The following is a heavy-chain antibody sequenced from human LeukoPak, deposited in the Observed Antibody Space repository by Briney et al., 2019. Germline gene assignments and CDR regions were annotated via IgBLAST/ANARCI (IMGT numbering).Heavy chain of an antibody. CDR3: ARRGYSDDSDWYFDL. CDR2: IYYSGST. Sequence: SETLSLTCTVSGGSISSSSYYWGWIRQSPGKGLEWIGSIYYSGSTYYNPSLKSRVTISVDTSKNQFSLKLSSVTAADTAVYYCARRGYSDDSDWYFDLWGRGTLVTVSS. V-gene: IGHV4-39*01. J-gene: IGHJ2*01. D-gene: IGHD5-18*01. CDR1: GGSISSSSYY.